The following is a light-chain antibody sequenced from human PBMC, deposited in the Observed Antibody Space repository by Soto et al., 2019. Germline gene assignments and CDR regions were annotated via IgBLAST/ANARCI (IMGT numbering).Light chain of an antibody. J-gene: IGLJ2*01. Sequence: SYELTQPPSVSVAPGKTARITCGGNNIGSKSVHWYQQKPGQAPVLVIYYDSDRPSGIPERFSGSNSGNTATLTISRVEAGDEADYYCQVWDNTSDHVVFGGGTKSPS. CDR3: QVWDNTSDHVV. V-gene: IGLV3-21*04. CDR1: NIGSKS. CDR2: YDS.